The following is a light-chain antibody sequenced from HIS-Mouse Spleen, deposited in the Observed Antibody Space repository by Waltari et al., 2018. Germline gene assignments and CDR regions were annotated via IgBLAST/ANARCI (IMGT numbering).Light chain of an antibody. CDR3: MQGTHWLT. Sequence: DVVMTQSPLSLPVTLGQPASISCMSSQSLVHSDGNTYSQWFQQRPGQSPRRLISKVSNRDSGVPDRFSGSGSGTDFTLKISRVEAEDVGVYYCMQGTHWLTFGGGTKVEIK. CDR2: KVS. V-gene: IGKV2-30*02. J-gene: IGKJ4*01. CDR1: QSLVHSDGNTY.